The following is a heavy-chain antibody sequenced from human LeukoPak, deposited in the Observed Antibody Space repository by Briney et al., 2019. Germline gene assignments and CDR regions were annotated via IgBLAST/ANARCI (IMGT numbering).Heavy chain of an antibody. V-gene: IGHV3-23*01. J-gene: IGHJ4*02. CDR3: AKARWRDKNLFDY. D-gene: IGHD6-13*01. CDR2: ISGSGGST. CDR1: GFTFSSYS. Sequence: GGSLRLSCAASGFTFSSYSMSWVRQAPGKGLEWVSAISGSGGSTYYADSVKGRFTISRDNSKNTLYLQMNSLRAEDTAVYYCAKARWRDKNLFDYWGQGTLVTVSS.